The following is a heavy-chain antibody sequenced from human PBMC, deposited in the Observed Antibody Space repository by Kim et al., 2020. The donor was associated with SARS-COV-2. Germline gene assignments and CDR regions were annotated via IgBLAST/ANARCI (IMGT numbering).Heavy chain of an antibody. CDR3: AKSRLRMVGYYYYGMDV. D-gene: IGHD2-15*01. J-gene: IGHJ6*02. V-gene: IGHV3-9*01. Sequence: VKGPFTISRDNAKNSLYLQMNSLRAEDTAMYYCAKSRLRMVGYYYYGMDVWGQGTTVTVSS.